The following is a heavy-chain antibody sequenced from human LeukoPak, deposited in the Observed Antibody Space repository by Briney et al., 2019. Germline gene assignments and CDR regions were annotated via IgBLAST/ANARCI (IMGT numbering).Heavy chain of an antibody. J-gene: IGHJ4*02. V-gene: IGHV3-21*01. D-gene: IGHD6-6*01. CDR3: ASESIAARRRGYYFDY. Sequence: SGGSLRLSCAASGFTFSSYSMNWVRQASGKGLEWVSSISSSSNYIYYADSVKGRFTISRDNAKNSLYLQMNSLRAEDTAVYYCASESIAARRRGYYFDYWGQGTLVTVSS. CDR2: ISSSSNYI. CDR1: GFTFSSYS.